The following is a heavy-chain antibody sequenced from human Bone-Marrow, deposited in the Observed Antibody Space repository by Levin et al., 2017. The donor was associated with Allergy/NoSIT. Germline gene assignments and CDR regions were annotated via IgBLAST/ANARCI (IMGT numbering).Heavy chain of an antibody. V-gene: IGHV5-51*01. D-gene: IGHD6-13*01. CDR3: ARSVLSSSDPSVGMAFDS. J-gene: IGHJ4*02. Sequence: GESLKISCQASGYSFTNYYIGWVRQMPGRGLEWMGIIYGGDSETRYSPSFQGQVTISVDKSTSTAYLQWSSLKASDTAIYYCARSVLSSSDPSVGMAFDSWGQGTLVTVSS. CDR1: GYSFTNYY. CDR2: IYGGDSET.